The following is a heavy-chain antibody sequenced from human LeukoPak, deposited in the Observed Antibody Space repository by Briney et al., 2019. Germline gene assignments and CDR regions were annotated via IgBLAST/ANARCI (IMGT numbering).Heavy chain of an antibody. V-gene: IGHV4-61*02. D-gene: IGHD6-6*01. CDR1: GGSVTSGNYY. CDR3: ARRNEYSSSGFDY. J-gene: IGHJ4*02. CDR2: IYTNGGA. Sequence: SQTLSLTCTVSGGSVTSGNYYWNWIRQPAGKGLEWIGRIYTNGGASYNPSLKSRVTISIDTSKNQFSLKLSSVTAADTAVYYCARRNEYSSSGFDYWGQGTLVTVSS.